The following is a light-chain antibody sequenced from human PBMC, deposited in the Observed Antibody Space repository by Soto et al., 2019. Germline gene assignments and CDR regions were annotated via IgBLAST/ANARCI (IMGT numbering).Light chain of an antibody. CDR2: GAS. Sequence: DIQMTQSPSSLSASVGDRVTITCRASQSISSYLNWYQQKPGKAPKVLIYGASSLQSGVPSRFSGRGSGTDFTLTISSLQPEDFATYYCQQSYSSPDTFGQGTKLEIK. V-gene: IGKV1-39*01. CDR3: QQSYSSPDT. J-gene: IGKJ2*01. CDR1: QSISSY.